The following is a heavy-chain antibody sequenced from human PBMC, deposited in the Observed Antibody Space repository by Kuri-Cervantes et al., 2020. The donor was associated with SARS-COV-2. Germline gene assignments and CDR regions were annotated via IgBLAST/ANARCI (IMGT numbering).Heavy chain of an antibody. CDR3: ATFTVTTKFDN. J-gene: IGHJ4*02. D-gene: IGHD4-17*01. CDR1: GGSIDSSSIY. V-gene: IGHV4-39*01. Sequence: SETLSLTCTVSGGSIDSSSIYWGWIRQPPGKGLEWIGNIYYTGTTYYNPSLKSRVTISVDTSKEQFSLKLSSVTAADTAIYYYATFTVTTKFDNWGQGTLVTVSS. CDR2: IYYTGTT.